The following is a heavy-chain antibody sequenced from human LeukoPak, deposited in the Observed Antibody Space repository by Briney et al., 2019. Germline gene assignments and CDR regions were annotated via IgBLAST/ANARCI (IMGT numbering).Heavy chain of an antibody. CDR3: AKSGPLGSCSSTSCPPHYSY. CDR1: AASFSGYY. D-gene: IGHD2-2*01. Sequence: PSETMSLACDVYAASFSGYYCSWNRQTQGKVLEWIGEINHGESTNYNPSLKRRVAISADTSKRQFSLKLSSVTAADTAVYYCAKSGPLGSCSSTSCPPHYSYWGQGTLVTVSS. J-gene: IGHJ4*02. V-gene: IGHV4-34*01. CDR2: INHGEST.